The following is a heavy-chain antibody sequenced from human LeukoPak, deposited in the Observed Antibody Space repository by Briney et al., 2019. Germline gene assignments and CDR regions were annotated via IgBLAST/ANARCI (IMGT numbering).Heavy chain of an antibody. D-gene: IGHD3-3*01. CDR2: ISGYNGNT. CDR3: ATGAYYDPLDY. Sequence: AAVKVPCKASGDTSISNGISWVRQAPGQGGEWMGWISGYNGNTNYAQKLQGRVTMTTDKSTSTAYMELRSLRSDVTAVYYCATGAYYDPLDYWGQGTLVTVSS. CDR1: GDTSISNG. V-gene: IGHV1-18*01. J-gene: IGHJ4*02.